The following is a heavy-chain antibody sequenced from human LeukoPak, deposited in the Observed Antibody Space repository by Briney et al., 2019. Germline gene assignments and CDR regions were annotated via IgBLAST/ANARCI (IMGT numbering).Heavy chain of an antibody. V-gene: IGHV3-48*01. CDR1: GFTLSSYS. Sequence: GGSLRLSCVASGFTLSSYSMNWVRQAPGKGLEWVSYISGSSGTIYYADSVKGRFTISRDNAKNSLYLQMNSLRAEDTAVYYCARRSEFGVLYYMDIRGKGTTVTVSS. CDR3: ARRSEFGVLYYMDI. J-gene: IGHJ6*03. CDR2: ISGSSGTI. D-gene: IGHD3-16*01.